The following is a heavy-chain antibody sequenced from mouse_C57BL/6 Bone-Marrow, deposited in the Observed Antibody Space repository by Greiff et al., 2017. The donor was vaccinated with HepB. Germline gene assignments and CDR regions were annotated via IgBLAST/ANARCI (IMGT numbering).Heavy chain of an antibody. Sequence: EVKLMESGGGLVKPGGSLKLSCAASGFTFSSYAMSWVRQTPEKRLEWVATISDGGSYTYYPDNVKGRFTISRDNAKNNLYLQMSHLKSEDTAMYYCARDDSDYWGQGTTLTVSS. J-gene: IGHJ2*01. CDR1: GFTFSSYA. CDR3: ARDDSDY. D-gene: IGHD2-4*01. V-gene: IGHV5-4*01. CDR2: ISDGGSYT.